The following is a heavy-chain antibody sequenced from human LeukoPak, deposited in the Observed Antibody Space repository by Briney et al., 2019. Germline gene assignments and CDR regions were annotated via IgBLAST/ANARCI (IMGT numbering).Heavy chain of an antibody. CDR1: GFTFSDYY. V-gene: IGHV3-11*01. D-gene: IGHD3-22*01. CDR2: ISSAGRTR. Sequence: GGSLRLSCAGSGFTFSDYYMSWIRQAPGKGLEWVSYISSAGRTRYYADSVKGRFTISRDNSKNTLYLQMNSLRAEDTAVYYCARDSPYYYDSSGYFGWGQGTLVTVSS. J-gene: IGHJ1*01. CDR3: ARDSPYYYDSSGYFG.